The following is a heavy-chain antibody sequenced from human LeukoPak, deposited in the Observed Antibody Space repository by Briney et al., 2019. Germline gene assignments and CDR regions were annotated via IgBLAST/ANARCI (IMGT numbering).Heavy chain of an antibody. J-gene: IGHJ6*03. V-gene: IGHV1-2*02. CDR1: GYTFTGYY. CDR2: INPNSGGT. D-gene: IGHD2-2*02. Sequence: ASVKVSCKASGYTFTGYYMHWVRQAPGQGLEWMGWINPNSGGTNYAQKFQGRVTMTRDTSISTDYMELSRLRSDDTAVYYCARDWGYCSSTSCYRDYYYYYMDVWGKGTTVTVSS. CDR3: ARDWGYCSSTSCYRDYYYYYMDV.